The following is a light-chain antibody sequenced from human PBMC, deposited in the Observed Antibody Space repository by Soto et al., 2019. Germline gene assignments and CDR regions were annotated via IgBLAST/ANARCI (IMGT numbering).Light chain of an antibody. CDR2: GGS. CDR3: QQYSNWLFT. J-gene: IGKJ3*01. V-gene: IGKV3-15*01. CDR1: QSVSNK. Sequence: EIVMTQSPPTLSASPGERATLSCRASQSVSNKLTWYQQKPGQAPRLLIYGGSSRANDIPARFSGSGSGTEFTLTISRLQSEDFAVYFCQQYSNWLFTFGPGTKVDI.